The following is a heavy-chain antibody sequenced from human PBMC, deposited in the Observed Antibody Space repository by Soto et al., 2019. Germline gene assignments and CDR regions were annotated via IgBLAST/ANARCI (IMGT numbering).Heavy chain of an antibody. CDR1: GFTFSNDW. J-gene: IGHJ4*02. V-gene: IGHV3-74*01. Sequence: GVSLRLSCAASGFTFSNDWMHWVRQAAGKGLVWVSRINMDGTSTNYADSVKGRFTIPRDNAKNTLYLQMDSLRVEDTAVYFCARGPRGVYGNDYWGQGALVTVSS. CDR3: ARGPRGVYGNDY. CDR2: INMDGTST. D-gene: IGHD4-4*01.